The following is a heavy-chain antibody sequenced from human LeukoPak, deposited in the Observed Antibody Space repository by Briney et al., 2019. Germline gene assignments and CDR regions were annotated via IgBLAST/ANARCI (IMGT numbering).Heavy chain of an antibody. Sequence: GSLRLSCAASGLTFSTFGMNWVRQAPGKGLEWVSYISSSSGTIYYADSVKGRFTISRDNAKNSLYLQMNSLRAEDTAVYYCAKDIRTYAQYYYYGMDVWGQGTTVTVSS. J-gene: IGHJ6*02. V-gene: IGHV3-48*04. CDR3: AKDIRTYAQYYYYGMDV. D-gene: IGHD1-1*01. CDR2: ISSSSGTI. CDR1: GLTFSTFG.